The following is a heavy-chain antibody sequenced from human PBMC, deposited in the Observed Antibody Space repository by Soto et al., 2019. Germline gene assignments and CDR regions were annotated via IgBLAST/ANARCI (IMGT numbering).Heavy chain of an antibody. CDR2: IKEDGNDK. CDR1: GFTFSRHW. Sequence: EVQLVESGGGLVQWGGSLRLSCAASGFTFSRHWMNWVRQAPGKGLEWVANIKEDGNDKYYVDSVKGRFTISRDNAKNSLYLQMNSLRDEDTAVYYCVRDRGYFGGDSWGQGTLVTVSS. V-gene: IGHV3-7*01. J-gene: IGHJ4*02. CDR3: VRDRGYFGGDS. D-gene: IGHD3-10*01.